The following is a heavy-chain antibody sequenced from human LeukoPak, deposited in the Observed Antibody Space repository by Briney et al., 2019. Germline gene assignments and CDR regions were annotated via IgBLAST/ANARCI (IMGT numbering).Heavy chain of an antibody. CDR3: ARGTYYYDSSGYQRDAFDI. J-gene: IGHJ3*02. Sequence: GGSLRLSCAASGFTFSSYSMNWVRQAPGKGLEWVSYISGGSTSIYYGDSVKGRFTISRDNSKNTLYLQMNSLRAEDTAVYYCARGTYYYDSSGYQRDAFDIWGQGTMVTVSS. D-gene: IGHD3-22*01. CDR2: ISGGSTSI. CDR1: GFTFSSYS. V-gene: IGHV3-48*01.